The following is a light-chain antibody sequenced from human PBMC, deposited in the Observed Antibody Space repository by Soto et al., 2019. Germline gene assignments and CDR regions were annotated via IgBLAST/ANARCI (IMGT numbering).Light chain of an antibody. CDR3: QQRSNWPS. Sequence: EIVLTQSPATLSLSPGERATLSCRASQSVSSYLAWYQQKPGQAPRLLIYDASNRATGIPARFSGSGSGTDFTLTISSLEREDLAVYYCQQRSNWPSFGGGTKVEIK. J-gene: IGKJ4*01. CDR1: QSVSSY. CDR2: DAS. V-gene: IGKV3-11*01.